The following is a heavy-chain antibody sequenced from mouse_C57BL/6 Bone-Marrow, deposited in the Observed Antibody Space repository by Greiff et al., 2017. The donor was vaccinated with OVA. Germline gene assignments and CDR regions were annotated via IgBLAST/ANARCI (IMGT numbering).Heavy chain of an antibody. Sequence: VQLLQSGPELVRPGASVKISCKASGYTFTSYWMQWVRQRPGQGLEWIGEIFPGSGSTYYTEKFKGKATLTVDTSSSAAYMQLSSLASEDSAVYFCAGGDGSSYEGWFAYWGQGTLVTVSA. CDR1: GYTFTSYW. D-gene: IGHD1-1*01. CDR2: IFPGSGST. CDR3: AGGDGSSYEGWFAY. V-gene: IGHV1-56*01. J-gene: IGHJ3*01.